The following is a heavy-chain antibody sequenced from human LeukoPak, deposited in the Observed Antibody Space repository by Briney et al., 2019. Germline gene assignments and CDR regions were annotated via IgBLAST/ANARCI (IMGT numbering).Heavy chain of an antibody. J-gene: IGHJ3*02. V-gene: IGHV4-39*07. CDR3: ARSPRVILWFGDGVFAFDI. Sequence: PSETLSLTCTVSGGSISSSSYYWGWIRQPPGKGLEWIGSIYYSGSTYYNPSLKSRVTISVDTSKNQFSLKLSSVTAADTAVYYCARSPRVILWFGDGVFAFDIWGQGTMVTVSS. CDR1: GGSISSSSYY. D-gene: IGHD3-10*01. CDR2: IYYSGST.